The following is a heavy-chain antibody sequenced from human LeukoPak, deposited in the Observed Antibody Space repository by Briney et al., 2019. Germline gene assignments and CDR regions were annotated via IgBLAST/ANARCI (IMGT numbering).Heavy chain of an antibody. CDR1: GASINNYY. Sequence: KPSETLSLTCTVSGASINNYYWNWIRQPPGKGLEWIGYIYYSGSTNYNPSLKSRVTISVDTSKNQFSLKLSSVTAADTAVYYCARVGSSWYAYYFDYWGQGTLVTVSS. CDR2: IYYSGST. D-gene: IGHD6-13*01. J-gene: IGHJ4*02. V-gene: IGHV4-59*01. CDR3: ARVGSSWYAYYFDY.